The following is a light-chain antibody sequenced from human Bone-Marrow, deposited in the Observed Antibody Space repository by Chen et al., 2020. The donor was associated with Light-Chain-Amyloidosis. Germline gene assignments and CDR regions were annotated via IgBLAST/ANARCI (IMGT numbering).Light chain of an antibody. J-gene: IGLJ2*01. V-gene: IGLV1-40*01. CDR3: QSYDSSLIASV. CDR1: YSNIGSNT. Sequence: QSVLTQPPSASGTPGQKVTISCSGSYSNIGSNTVSWYQHLPGTAPKLLIYGNNNRPSGVPDRFSGSKSGTSASLAITGLQAEDEADYYCQSYDSSLIASVFGGGTKLTVL. CDR2: GNN.